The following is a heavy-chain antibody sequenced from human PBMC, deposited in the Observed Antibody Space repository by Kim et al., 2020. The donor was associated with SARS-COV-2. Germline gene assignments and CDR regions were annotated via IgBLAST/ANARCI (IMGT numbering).Heavy chain of an antibody. CDR3: AKDTSYGDYGYFDL. J-gene: IGHJ2*01. V-gene: IGHV3-9*01. Sequence: GGSLRLSCAASGFTFDDYAMHWVRQAPGKGLEWVSGISWNSGSIGYADSVKGRFTISRDNAKNSLYLQMNSLRAEDTALYYCAKDTSYGDYGYFDLRGRGALVTVSS. D-gene: IGHD4-17*01. CDR2: ISWNSGSI. CDR1: GFTFDDYA.